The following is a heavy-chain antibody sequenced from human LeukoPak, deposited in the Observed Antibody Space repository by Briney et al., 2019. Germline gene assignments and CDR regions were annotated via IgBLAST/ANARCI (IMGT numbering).Heavy chain of an antibody. CDR2: ISTTGGYT. V-gene: IGHV3-23*01. CDR3: AKKPATIKFPFDI. D-gene: IGHD5-24*01. Sequence: GGSMRLSCVGSGFSFSTYDMGWVRQTPGKGLEWVSAISTTGGYTEDADSVKGRFTISRDNSQNTLFLQMHSLRAEDTAVYYCAKKPATIKFPFDIWGQGTLVTVSS. CDR1: GFSFSTYD. J-gene: IGHJ4*02.